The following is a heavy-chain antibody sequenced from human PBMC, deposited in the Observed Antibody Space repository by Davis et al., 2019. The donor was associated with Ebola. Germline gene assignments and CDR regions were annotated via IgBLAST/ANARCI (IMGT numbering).Heavy chain of an antibody. J-gene: IGHJ4*02. Sequence: ASVKVSCKASGYTFTGYYMHWVRQAPGQGLEWMGWINPNSGGTNYAQKFQGWVTMTRDTSISTAYMELSSLRSEDTAVYYCARGSGWYVVDYWGQGTLVTVSS. CDR2: INPNSGGT. V-gene: IGHV1-2*04. D-gene: IGHD6-19*01. CDR3: ARGSGWYVVDY. CDR1: GYTFTGYY.